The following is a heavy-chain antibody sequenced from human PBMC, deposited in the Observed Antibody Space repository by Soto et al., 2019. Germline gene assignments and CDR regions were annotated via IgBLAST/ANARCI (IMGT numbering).Heavy chain of an antibody. V-gene: IGHV3-33*01. CDR1: GFTFSNYG. CDR2: IWYDGTTE. CDR3: ARAGVEEAIQVGYFQH. J-gene: IGHJ1*01. D-gene: IGHD2-8*01. Sequence: QVQLVESGGGVVQSGRSLRLSCAASGFTFSNYGMHWVRQAPGKGLEWVAVIWYDGTTEYYAESVKGRFTISRDNSKNTLYLEMNSLRAEDTAEYYCARAGVEEAIQVGYFQHWGQGTLVTVSS.